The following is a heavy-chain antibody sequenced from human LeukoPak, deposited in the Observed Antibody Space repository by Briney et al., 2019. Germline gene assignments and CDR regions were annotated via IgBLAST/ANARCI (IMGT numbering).Heavy chain of an antibody. Sequence: SVKVSCKASGGTFSSYAISWVRQAPGQGLEWMGRIIPILGIANYAQKFQGRVTITADKSTSTAYMELSSLRSEDTAVYYCARDYVDFWSGYHHTSYYGMDVWGQGTTVTVSS. V-gene: IGHV1-69*04. CDR3: ARDYVDFWSGYHHTSYYGMDV. D-gene: IGHD3-3*01. J-gene: IGHJ6*02. CDR1: GGTFSSYA. CDR2: IIPILGIA.